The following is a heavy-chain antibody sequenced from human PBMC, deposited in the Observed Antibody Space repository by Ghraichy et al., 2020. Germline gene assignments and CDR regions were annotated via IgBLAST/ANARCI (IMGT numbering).Heavy chain of an antibody. CDR2: IMWDSGTV. CDR1: GFNLKDYA. J-gene: IGHJ6*02. V-gene: IGHV3-9*01. Sequence: SCTASGFNLKDYAMHWVRQTPGKGLEWVSGIMWDSGTVGYADSVKGRFTISRDNAHNSLYLQMNSLRVEDTALYYCGKDISPGGMDVWGQGTTVIV. CDR3: GKDISPGGMDV.